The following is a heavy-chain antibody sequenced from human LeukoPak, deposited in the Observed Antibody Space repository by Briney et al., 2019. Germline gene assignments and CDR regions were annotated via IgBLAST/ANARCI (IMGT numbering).Heavy chain of an antibody. CDR3: ARGVEDYVGY. CDR2: INHSGST. CDR1: GGSFSGYY. Sequence: SETLSLTCAVYGGSFSGYYWSWIRQPPGKGLEWIGEINHSGSTNYNPSLKSRVTISVDTSKNQFSLKLSSVTAADTAVYYCARGVEDYVGYWGQGTLVTVSS. J-gene: IGHJ4*02. D-gene: IGHD3-10*02. V-gene: IGHV4-34*01.